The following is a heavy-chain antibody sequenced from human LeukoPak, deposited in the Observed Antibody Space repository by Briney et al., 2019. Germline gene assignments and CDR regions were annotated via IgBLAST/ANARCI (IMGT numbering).Heavy chain of an antibody. D-gene: IGHD3-10*01. CDR1: GGTFSSYA. Sequence: SVKVSCKASGGTFSSYAISWVRQAPGQGLEWMGGIIPIFGTANYAQKFQGRVTITADESTSTAYMELSSLRSEDTAVYYCARALLWFGELYNWFVPWGQGTLVTVSS. V-gene: IGHV1-69*13. CDR2: IIPIFGTA. J-gene: IGHJ5*02. CDR3: ARALLWFGELYNWFVP.